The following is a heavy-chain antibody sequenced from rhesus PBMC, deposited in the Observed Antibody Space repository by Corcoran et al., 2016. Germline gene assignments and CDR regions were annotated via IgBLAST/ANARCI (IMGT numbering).Heavy chain of an antibody. CDR3: AGDYDY. Sequence: EVQLVESGGGLAEPGGSLRLSCAAYGFTFSDYWMHWVRQAQGKGIEWISGIDSAGSTKYYADSVKCRFTISRENARNTLHLQMDVLRAEATAVYYCAGDYDYWGQGVLVTVSS. CDR1: GFTFSDYW. J-gene: IGHJ4*01. V-gene: IGHV3-28*02. CDR2: IDSAGSTK.